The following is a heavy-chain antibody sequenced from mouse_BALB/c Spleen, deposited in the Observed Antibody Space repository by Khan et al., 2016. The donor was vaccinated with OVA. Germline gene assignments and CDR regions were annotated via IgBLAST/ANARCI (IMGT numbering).Heavy chain of an antibody. CDR3: ARDGYYLDY. V-gene: IGHV3-1*02. J-gene: IGHJ2*01. CDR1: GYSITSGYS. CDR2: IYYSGST. Sequence: EVQLQESGPDLVKPSQSLSLTCTVAGYSITSGYSWYWIRQFPGNKLEWMGYIYYSGSTNFNPSLKSRISITRDTSKNQFFLQLNSVTTEDTATYYCARDGYYLDYWGQGTTLTVSS. D-gene: IGHD2-3*01.